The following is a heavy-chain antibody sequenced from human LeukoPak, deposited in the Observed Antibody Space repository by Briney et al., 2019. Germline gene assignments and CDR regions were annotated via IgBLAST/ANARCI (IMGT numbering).Heavy chain of an antibody. CDR2: VSGSGGNT. D-gene: IGHD6-19*01. CDR3: AKGPLIEVAGTTWHY. Sequence: GGSLRLSCAASGFTFSTYAMSWVRQTPGKGLEWVSAVSGSGGNTYYADSVKGRFTISRDNSKNTLYLQMNSLGAEDTAVYYCAKGPLIEVAGTTWHYWGQGTLVTVSS. V-gene: IGHV3-23*01. J-gene: IGHJ4*02. CDR1: GFTFSTYA.